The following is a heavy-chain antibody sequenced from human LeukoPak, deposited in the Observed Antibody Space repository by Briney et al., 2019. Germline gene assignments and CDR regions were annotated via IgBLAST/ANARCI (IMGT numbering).Heavy chain of an antibody. CDR2: INSDGSST. Sequence: GGSLRLSCAASGFTFSSYAMNWVRQAPGKGLVWVSRINSDGSSTSYADSVKGRFTISRDNAKNTLYLRMNSLRAEDTAVYYCARGPPYGSGSYYPGDYWGQGTLVTVSS. J-gene: IGHJ4*02. CDR1: GFTFSSYA. CDR3: ARGPPYGSGSYYPGDY. D-gene: IGHD3-10*01. V-gene: IGHV3-74*01.